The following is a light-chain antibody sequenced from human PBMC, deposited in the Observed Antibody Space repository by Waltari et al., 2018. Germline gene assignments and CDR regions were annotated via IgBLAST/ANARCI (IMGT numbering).Light chain of an antibody. CDR3: AAWDDSLSAWV. CDR2: RNN. J-gene: IGLJ3*02. CDR1: SSNIGSNY. Sequence: QSVLTQPPSASGTPGQRVTISSSGSSSNIGSNYVYWYQQLPGTAPKHLISRNNQRPSGVPDRFSGSKSGTSASLAISGLRSEDEADYFCAAWDDSLSAWVFGGGTKLTVL. V-gene: IGLV1-47*01.